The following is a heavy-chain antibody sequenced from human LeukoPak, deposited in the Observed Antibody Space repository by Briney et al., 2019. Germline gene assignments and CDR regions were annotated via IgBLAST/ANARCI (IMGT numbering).Heavy chain of an antibody. V-gene: IGHV3-23*01. CDR3: AKEGAVAAPYYFDY. J-gene: IGHJ4*02. Sequence: GGSLRLSCAASGFTFSSYAMSWVRQAPGKGLEWVSAISGSGANTYYTDSVKGRFTISRDNSKDTLYLQMNSLRAEDTAVYYCAKEGAVAAPYYFDYWGQGTLVTVSS. CDR1: GFTFSSYA. D-gene: IGHD6-19*01. CDR2: ISGSGANT.